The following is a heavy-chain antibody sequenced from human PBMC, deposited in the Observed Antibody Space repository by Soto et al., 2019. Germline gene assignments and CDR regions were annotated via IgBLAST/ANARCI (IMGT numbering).Heavy chain of an antibody. Sequence: SETLSLTCAVSGYSISSGYYCGWIRQPPGKGLEWIGSIYHSGSTYYNPSLKSRVTISVDTSKNQFSLKLSSVTAADTAVYYCARDGNSGAFDIWGQGTMVTVSS. V-gene: IGHV4-38-2*02. CDR3: ARDGNSGAFDI. D-gene: IGHD7-27*01. J-gene: IGHJ3*02. CDR1: GYSISSGYY. CDR2: IYHSGST.